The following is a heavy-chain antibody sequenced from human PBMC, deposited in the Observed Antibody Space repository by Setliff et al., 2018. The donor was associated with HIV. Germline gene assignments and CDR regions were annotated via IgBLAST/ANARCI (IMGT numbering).Heavy chain of an antibody. CDR1: GDSISSSSYY. Sequence: SETLSLTCSVSGDSISSSSYYWGWIRQPPGKGLEWIGSIYYSGSTYYNPSLNSRVTISVDASKNQFSLKLSAVTAADTAVYYCASLPPLYDSSGYYFDYWGQGTLVTVPQ. CDR3: ASLPPLYDSSGYYFDY. J-gene: IGHJ4*02. CDR2: IYYSGST. D-gene: IGHD3-22*01. V-gene: IGHV4-39*01.